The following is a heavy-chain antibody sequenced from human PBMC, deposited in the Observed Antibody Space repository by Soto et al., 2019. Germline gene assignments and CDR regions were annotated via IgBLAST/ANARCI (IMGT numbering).Heavy chain of an antibody. CDR3: ARDSPGTYEGEYCDMEGN. Sequence: QVQLVESGGGVVQTGRSLRLSCAASGFTFSSYGMHWVRQAPGKGLEWVAVIWYDGSNKYSADSVKGRFTISRDNSKNTLYLNMHSLRAEDTAVYCCARDSPGTYEGEYCDMEGNWGQGTLVTVSS. CDR2: IWYDGSNK. J-gene: IGHJ4*02. CDR1: GFTFSSYG. D-gene: IGHD3-22*01. V-gene: IGHV3-33*01.